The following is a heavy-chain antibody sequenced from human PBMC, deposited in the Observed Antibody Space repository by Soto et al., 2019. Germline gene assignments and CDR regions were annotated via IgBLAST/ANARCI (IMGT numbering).Heavy chain of an antibody. CDR1: GYTFSSYA. Sequence: GGSLRLSCAASGYTFSSYAMSWVRQAPGKGLEWVSAISGSGGSTYYADSVKGRFTISRDNSKNTLYLQMNSLRAEDTAVYYSAKGPPAPYDKGPFDIWGQGTMVTVSS. CDR3: AKGPPAPYDKGPFDI. V-gene: IGHV3-23*01. J-gene: IGHJ3*02. CDR2: ISGSGGST. D-gene: IGHD3-9*01.